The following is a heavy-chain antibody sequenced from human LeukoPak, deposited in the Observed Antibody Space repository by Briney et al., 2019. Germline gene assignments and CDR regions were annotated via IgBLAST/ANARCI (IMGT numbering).Heavy chain of an antibody. Sequence: SGGSLRLSCAASGFTLSSHSMNWVRQAPGKGLEWVSYISSSSSTIYYADSVKGRFTISRDNSKNTLYLQMNSLRAEDTAVYYCAKVKQTMVRGGGAFDIWGQGTMVTVSS. V-gene: IGHV3-48*01. CDR2: ISSSSSTI. CDR3: AKVKQTMVRGGGAFDI. J-gene: IGHJ3*02. CDR1: GFTLSSHS. D-gene: IGHD3-10*01.